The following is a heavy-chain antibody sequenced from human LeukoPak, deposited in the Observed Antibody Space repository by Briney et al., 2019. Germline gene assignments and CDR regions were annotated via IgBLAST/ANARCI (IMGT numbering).Heavy chain of an antibody. V-gene: IGHV3-7*03. CDR2: IKQDGSEK. CDR3: AKAHSTYSSGYYLSFDY. D-gene: IGHD3-22*01. CDR1: GFTFSSYW. Sequence: GGSLRLSCAASGFTFSSYWMSWVRQAPGKGLEWVANIKQDGSEKYYVDSVKGRFTISRDNAKNSLYLQMNSLRAEDTAVYYCAKAHSTYSSGYYLSFDYWGQGTLVTVSS. J-gene: IGHJ4*02.